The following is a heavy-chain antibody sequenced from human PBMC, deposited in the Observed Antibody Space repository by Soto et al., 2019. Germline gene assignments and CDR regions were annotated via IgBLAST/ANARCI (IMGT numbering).Heavy chain of an antibody. CDR3: ARGTGSTIFGVVIIGDWFDP. Sequence: QVQLVQSGAEVKKPGASVKVSCKASGYTFTSYGISWVRQAPGQGLEWMGWISAYNGNTNYAQKRQGRVTMTTDTSTSTAYMELRSLRSDDTAVYYCARGTGSTIFGVVIIGDWFDPWGQGTLVTVSS. CDR2: ISAYNGNT. V-gene: IGHV1-18*04. CDR1: GYTFTSYG. D-gene: IGHD3-3*01. J-gene: IGHJ5*02.